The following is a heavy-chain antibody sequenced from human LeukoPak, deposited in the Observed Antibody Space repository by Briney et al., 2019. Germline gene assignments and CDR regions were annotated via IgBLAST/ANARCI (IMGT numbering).Heavy chain of an antibody. CDR2: INHNGEMI. D-gene: IGHD3-22*01. Sequence: PGGSLRLSCAASGFTFSNYVMSWVRQAPGKGLEWVSYINHNGEMIFYPDFVKGRFTISRDNAKNSLYLQMNSLRAEDTAVYYCARVTYYYDSSGSTDEDYWGQGTLVTVSS. CDR1: GFTFSNYV. CDR3: ARVTYYYDSSGSTDEDY. J-gene: IGHJ4*02. V-gene: IGHV3-48*01.